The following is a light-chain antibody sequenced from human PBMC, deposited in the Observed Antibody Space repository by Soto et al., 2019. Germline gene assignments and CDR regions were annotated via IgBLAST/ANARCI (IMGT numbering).Light chain of an antibody. Sequence: DIQMTQSPSTLSASVGDRVSINCRASQSISAWLAWYQQKPGKAPRLLIYKASTLEIGVPSRFSGSRSATEFTLTISRLQPDDVAIYYCQQYNDYPWTFGQGTK. J-gene: IGKJ1*01. CDR1: QSISAW. V-gene: IGKV1-5*03. CDR3: QQYNDYPWT. CDR2: KAS.